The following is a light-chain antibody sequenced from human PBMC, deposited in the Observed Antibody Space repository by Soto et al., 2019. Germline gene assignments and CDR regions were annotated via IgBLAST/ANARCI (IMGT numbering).Light chain of an antibody. CDR1: QSISTY. J-gene: IGKJ1*01. Sequence: DIQMTQSPSSLSASVGNRVTITCRASQSISTYLNWYQKKPGKAPNLLIYDASRLQSGVPSRFSGSGGGTDFTLSISSVQPEDVATYYCQQYNSYFQTFGQGTKVDIK. CDR2: DAS. CDR3: QQYNSYFQT. V-gene: IGKV1-39*01.